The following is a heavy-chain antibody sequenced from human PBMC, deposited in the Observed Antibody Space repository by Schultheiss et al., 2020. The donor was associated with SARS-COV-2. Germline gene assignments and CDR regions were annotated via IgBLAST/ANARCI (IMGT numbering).Heavy chain of an antibody. D-gene: IGHD6-13*01. CDR3: ARSLYSSSWYYYYYGMDV. CDR1: GYTFTGYY. Sequence: ASVKVSCKASGYTFTGYYMHWVRQAPGQGLEWMGWINPNTGGANYAQQFQGRVTMTRDTSISTAYMELSSLRSEDTAVYYCARSLYSSSWYYYYYGMDVWGQGTTVTVSS. J-gene: IGHJ6*02. V-gene: IGHV1-2*02. CDR2: INPNTGGA.